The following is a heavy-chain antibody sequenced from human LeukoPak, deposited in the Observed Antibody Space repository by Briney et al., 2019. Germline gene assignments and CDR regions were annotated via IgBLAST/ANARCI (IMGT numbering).Heavy chain of an antibody. Sequence: GGSLRLSCAASGFTFSSFAMSWVRQAPGKGLEWVSAISGSDSTYYADSVKGRFTISRDNSKNTLYLQMNSLRAEDTSIYYCAKGVRFLDWWILDYWGQGSLVTVSS. CDR2: ISGSDST. J-gene: IGHJ4*02. V-gene: IGHV3-23*01. CDR1: GFTFSSFA. CDR3: AKGVRFLDWWILDY. D-gene: IGHD3-9*01.